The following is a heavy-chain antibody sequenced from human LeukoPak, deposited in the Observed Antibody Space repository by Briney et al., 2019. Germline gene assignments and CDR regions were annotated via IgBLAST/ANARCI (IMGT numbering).Heavy chain of an antibody. CDR3: ARHGPDYYDSSGYYWAHYFDY. CDR1: GYSFTSYW. J-gene: IGHJ4*02. CDR2: IYPGASDT. Sequence: GESLKISCKGSGYSFTSYWIGWVRQMPGKGLEWMGIIYPGASDTRYSPSFQGQVTISADKTISTAYLQWSSLKASDTAMYYCARHGPDYYDSSGYYWAHYFDYWGQGTLVTVSS. V-gene: IGHV5-51*01. D-gene: IGHD3-22*01.